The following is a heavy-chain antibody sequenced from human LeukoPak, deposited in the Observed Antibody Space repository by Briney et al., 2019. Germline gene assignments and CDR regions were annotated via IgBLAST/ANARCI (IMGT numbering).Heavy chain of an antibody. J-gene: IGHJ4*02. CDR1: GGSLSSYY. V-gene: IGHV4-59*08. Sequence: PSETLSLTCTVSGGSLSSYYWNWLRQPPGRGLEWIGYIYYSGSTNYNPSLKSRVTISVDTSKNQFSLKLSSVTAADTAVYYCARNDGSGWYRFDYWGQGTLVTVSS. D-gene: IGHD6-19*01. CDR3: ARNDGSGWYRFDY. CDR2: IYYSGST.